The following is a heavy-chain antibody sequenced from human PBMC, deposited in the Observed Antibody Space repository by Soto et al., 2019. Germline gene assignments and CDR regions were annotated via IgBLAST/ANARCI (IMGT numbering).Heavy chain of an antibody. CDR2: IYYSGST. V-gene: IGHV4-59*01. Sequence: QVQLQESGPGLVKPSETLSLTCTVSGGSISSYYWSWIRQPPGKGLEWIGYIYYSGSTNYNPSLKSRVTISVDTSKNQFSLKLSSVTAADTAVYYWARDYGDYGAGWFDPWGQGTLVTVSS. J-gene: IGHJ5*02. D-gene: IGHD4-17*01. CDR3: ARDYGDYGAGWFDP. CDR1: GGSISSYY.